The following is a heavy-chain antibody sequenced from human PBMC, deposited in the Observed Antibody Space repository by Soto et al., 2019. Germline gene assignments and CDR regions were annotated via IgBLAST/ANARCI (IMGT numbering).Heavy chain of an antibody. Sequence: GESLKISCKGSGYSFTSYWIGWVRQMPGKGLEWMGIIYPGDSDTRYSPSFQGQVTISADKSISTAYLQWSSLKASDTAMYYCARRGYSYGQADAFDIWGQGTMVTVSS. D-gene: IGHD5-18*01. V-gene: IGHV5-51*01. CDR1: GYSFTSYW. CDR2: IYPGDSDT. CDR3: ARRGYSYGQADAFDI. J-gene: IGHJ3*02.